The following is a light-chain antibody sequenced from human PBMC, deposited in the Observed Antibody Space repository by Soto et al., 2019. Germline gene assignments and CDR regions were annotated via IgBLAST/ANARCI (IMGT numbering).Light chain of an antibody. CDR2: YNT. Sequence: SYELTQPPSVSVAPGQTASITCGGNNIGSKSVHWYQQKPGQAPVVVVYYNTDRPSGIPERFSGSNSGNTATLTISRVEAGDEAVEVWNVWYRSNEHVVSGGG. J-gene: IGLJ2*01. CDR1: NIGSKS. CDR3: NVWYRSNEHVV. V-gene: IGLV3-21*02.